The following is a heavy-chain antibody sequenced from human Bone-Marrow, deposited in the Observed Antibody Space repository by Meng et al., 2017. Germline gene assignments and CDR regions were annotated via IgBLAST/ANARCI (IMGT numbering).Heavy chain of an antibody. V-gene: IGHV3-11*04. CDR3: ARDHCSSTSCYLFYYYYGMDV. D-gene: IGHD2-2*01. CDR1: GFTFSDYY. CDR2: ISSSGSTI. Sequence: GESLKISCAASGFTFSDYYMSWIRQAPGKGLEWVSYISSSGSTIYYADSVKGRFTISRDNAKNSLYLQMNSLRAEDTAVYYCARDHCSSTSCYLFYYYYGMDVWGQGTTVTVSS. J-gene: IGHJ6*02.